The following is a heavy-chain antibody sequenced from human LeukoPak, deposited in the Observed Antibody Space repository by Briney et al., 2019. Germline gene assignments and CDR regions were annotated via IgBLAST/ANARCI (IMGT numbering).Heavy chain of an antibody. Sequence: GGSLRLSCAASGFTFSSYAMSWVRQAPGKGLEWVSAISGSGGSTYYADSVKGRFTISRDNSKNTLYLQMNSLRAEDTAVYYCALRPQLGIRPPYYFDYWGQGTLVTVSS. V-gene: IGHV3-23*01. D-gene: IGHD7-27*01. J-gene: IGHJ4*02. CDR1: GFTFSSYA. CDR2: ISGSGGST. CDR3: ALRPQLGIRPPYYFDY.